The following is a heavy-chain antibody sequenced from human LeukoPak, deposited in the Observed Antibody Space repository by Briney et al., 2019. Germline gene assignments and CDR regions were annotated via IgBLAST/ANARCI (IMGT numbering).Heavy chain of an antibody. CDR2: IYYSGST. CDR1: GGSIRSSSHY. D-gene: IGHD3-10*01. Sequence: KPSETLSLTCTVSGGSIRSSSHYWGWIRQPPGKGLEWIGSIYYSGSTYYNPSLKSRVSISVDTSKNQFSLKLSSVTAADTAVYYCARARTVRGVSPFDYWGQGTLVTVSS. J-gene: IGHJ4*02. V-gene: IGHV4-39*07. CDR3: ARARTVRGVSPFDY.